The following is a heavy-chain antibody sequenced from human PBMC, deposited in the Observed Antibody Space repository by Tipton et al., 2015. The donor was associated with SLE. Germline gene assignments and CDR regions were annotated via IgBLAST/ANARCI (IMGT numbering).Heavy chain of an antibody. CDR1: GGSFSDYY. CDR3: AREASYPFGMDV. J-gene: IGHJ6*02. V-gene: IGHV4-34*01. CDR2: INHSGST. D-gene: IGHD1-26*01. Sequence: TLSLTCAVYGGSFSDYYWNWIRQPPGRGLEWIGEINHSGSTNYNPSLKSRVTVSVDTSKNQFSLKLSSVTAADTAVYYCAREASYPFGMDVWGQGTTVTVFS.